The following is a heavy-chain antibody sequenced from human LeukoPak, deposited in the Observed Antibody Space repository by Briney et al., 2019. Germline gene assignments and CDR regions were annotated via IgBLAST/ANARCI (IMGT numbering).Heavy chain of an antibody. CDR1: GGSFSGYY. V-gene: IGHV4-34*01. J-gene: IGHJ6*04. CDR2: INHSGSA. CDR3: ARRLDV. Sequence: SETLSLTCVVYGGSFSGYYWSWIRQPPGKGLEWIGEINHSGSANYNPSLKSRVTISVDTSKNQCSLKLSSVTAADTAVYYCARRLDVWGKGTTVTVSS.